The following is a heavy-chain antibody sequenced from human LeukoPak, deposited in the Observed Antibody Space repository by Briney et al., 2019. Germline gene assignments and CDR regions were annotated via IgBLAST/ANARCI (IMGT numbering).Heavy chain of an antibody. Sequence: GESLKISCKGSGYSFTTYWIGWVRQMPGEGLEWMGIIYPGDSDTRYSPPFQGQVTISADKSIITAYLQWNSLKASDTAMYYCARAYTSVAGHFDYWGQGTLVTVSS. J-gene: IGHJ4*02. CDR3: ARAYTSVAGHFDY. D-gene: IGHD6-19*01. CDR2: IYPGDSDT. CDR1: GYSFTTYW. V-gene: IGHV5-51*01.